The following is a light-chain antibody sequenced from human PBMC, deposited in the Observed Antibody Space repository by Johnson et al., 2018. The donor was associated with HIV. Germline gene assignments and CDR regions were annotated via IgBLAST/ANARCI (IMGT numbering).Light chain of an antibody. CDR1: SSNIGSNY. CDR2: EDN. J-gene: IGLJ1*01. Sequence: QSVLTQPPSVSAAPGQKVTISCSGGSSNIGSNYVSWYQQFPGAAPKLLIYEDNKRPSGIPDRFSGSKSGTSATLAITGLKTGDEADYYFATWDRSLTIVGVFGTGTMFTVL. CDR3: ATWDRSLTIVGV. V-gene: IGLV1-51*02.